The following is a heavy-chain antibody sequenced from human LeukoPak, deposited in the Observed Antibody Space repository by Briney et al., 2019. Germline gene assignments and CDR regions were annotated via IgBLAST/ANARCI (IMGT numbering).Heavy chain of an antibody. D-gene: IGHD1-26*01. CDR1: GFIFSAYW. CDR3: TRSGDGDFDY. Sequence: PGGSLRLSCAASGFIFSAYWMHWVRQGPGKGLVWVSRIIGDGSSTNYADSVKGRFTISRDNAKNTLYLQLNSLRAEDSGVYYCTRSGDGDFDYWGQGTLVTVSS. V-gene: IGHV3-74*01. CDR2: IIGDGSST. J-gene: IGHJ4*02.